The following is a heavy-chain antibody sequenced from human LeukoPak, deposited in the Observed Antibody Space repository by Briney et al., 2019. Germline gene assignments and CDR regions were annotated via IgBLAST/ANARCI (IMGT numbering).Heavy chain of an antibody. D-gene: IGHD2-2*01. J-gene: IGHJ4*02. CDR2: ISAYNGNT. CDR3: AIGVVPAAKPDFWSGAVDY. V-gene: IGHV1-18*01. CDR1: GYTFTSYG. Sequence: ASVKVSCKASGYTFTSYGISWVRQAPGQGLEWMGWISAYNGNTNYAQKLQGRVTMTTDTSTSTAYMELRSLRSDDTAVYYCAIGVVPAAKPDFWSGAVDYWGQGTLVTVSS.